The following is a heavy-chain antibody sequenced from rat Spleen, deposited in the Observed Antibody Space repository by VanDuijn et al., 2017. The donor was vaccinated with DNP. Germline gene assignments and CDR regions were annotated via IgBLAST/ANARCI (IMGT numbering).Heavy chain of an antibody. CDR1: GFTFSAYY. CDR3: VRHEDSSSYIYGFPY. Sequence: EVQLVESGGGLVQPGRSLKLSCAASGFTFSAYYMAWVRQAPAKGLEWVAYIGSAAYAPYYGDSVKGRFTISRDNAKSTLYLQMNSLRSEDMATYYCVRHEDSSSYIYGFPYWGQGTLVTVSS. V-gene: IGHV5-22*01. CDR2: IGSAAYAP. D-gene: IGHD1-2*01. J-gene: IGHJ3*01.